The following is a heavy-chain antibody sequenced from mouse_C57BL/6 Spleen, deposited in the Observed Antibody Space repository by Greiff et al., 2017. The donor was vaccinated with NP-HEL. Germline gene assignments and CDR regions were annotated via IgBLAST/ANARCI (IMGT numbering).Heavy chain of an antibody. CDR3: ARWGWSRYDEAMEY. CDR1: GYAFSSYW. CDR2: IYPGDGDT. J-gene: IGHJ4*01. Sequence: QVQLKESGAELVKPGASEKISCKASGYAFSSYWMNWVKQRPGKGLEWIGQIYPGDGDTNYNGKFKGKATLTADNSSSTAYMQRSSLTSEGSAVYFCARWGWSRYDEAMEYWGQGTSVTVSS. D-gene: IGHD1-1*01. V-gene: IGHV1-80*01.